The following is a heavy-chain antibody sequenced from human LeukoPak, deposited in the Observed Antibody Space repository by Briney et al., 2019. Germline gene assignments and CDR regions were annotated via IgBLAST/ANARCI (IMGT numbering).Heavy chain of an antibody. CDR3: ARGIQLWHMSGTYFDY. CDR1: GGSISSYY. D-gene: IGHD5-18*01. J-gene: IGHJ4*02. V-gene: IGHV4-4*07. Sequence: SETLSLTCTVSGGSISSYYWSWIRQPAGKGLEWIGRIYTSGSTNYNPSLKSRVTMSVDTSKNQFSLKLSSGTAADTAVYYCARGIQLWHMSGTYFDYWGQGTLVTVSS. CDR2: IYTSGST.